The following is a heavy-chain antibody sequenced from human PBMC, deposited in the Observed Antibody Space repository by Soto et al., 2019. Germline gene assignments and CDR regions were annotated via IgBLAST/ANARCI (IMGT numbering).Heavy chain of an antibody. V-gene: IGHV3-9*01. CDR2: ISWHSGSI. CDR3: AKDLIDYSSASEGLDY. D-gene: IGHD6-6*01. CDR1: GFTFDDYA. J-gene: IGHJ4*02. Sequence: EVQLVESGGGLVQPGRSLRLSCAASGFTFDDYAMHWVRQAPGKGLEWVSGISWHSGSIGYADSVKGRFTISRDNAKNSLYLQMNSLRAEDTALYYCAKDLIDYSSASEGLDYWGQGTLVTVSS.